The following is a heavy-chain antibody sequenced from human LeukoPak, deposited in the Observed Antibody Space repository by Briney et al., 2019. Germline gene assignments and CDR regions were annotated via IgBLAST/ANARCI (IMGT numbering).Heavy chain of an antibody. J-gene: IGHJ4*02. V-gene: IGHV4-39*07. CDR3: ARIEDVTRGYNHAYYFDY. CDR1: GGSISSSSYY. D-gene: IGHD5-18*01. CDR2: IYYSGST. Sequence: SETLSLTCTVSGGSISSSSYYWGWIRQPPGKGLEWIGSIYYSGSTYYNPSLKSRVTISVDTSKNQFSLKLSSVTAADTAVYYCARIEDVTRGYNHAYYFDYWGQGTLVTVSS.